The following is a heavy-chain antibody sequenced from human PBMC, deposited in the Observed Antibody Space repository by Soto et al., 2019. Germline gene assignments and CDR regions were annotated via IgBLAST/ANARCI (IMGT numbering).Heavy chain of an antibody. CDR1: GFAFTSSA. D-gene: IGHD2-15*01. CDR2: IVVGSGNT. CDR3: AAPADCSGGSCYHLGVDY. J-gene: IGHJ4*02. V-gene: IGHV1-58*01. Sequence: GTSVEVSCKASGFAFTSSAVQWVRQAREQRLEWIGWIVVGSGNTNYAQKFQERVTITRGMSTSTAYMELSSLRSEDTAVYYCAAPADCSGGSCYHLGVDYWGQGTLVTVSS.